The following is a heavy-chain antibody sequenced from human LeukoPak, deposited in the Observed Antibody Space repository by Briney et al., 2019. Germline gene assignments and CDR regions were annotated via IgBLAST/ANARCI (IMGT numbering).Heavy chain of an antibody. Sequence: GRSLRLSCAASGFTFSSYGMHWVRQAPGKGLEWVAVISYDGSNKYYADSVKGRFTISRDNSKKTLYLQMNSLRAEDTAVYYCAKADRGWGVITKDWGQGTLVTVSS. J-gene: IGHJ4*02. V-gene: IGHV3-30*18. CDR3: AKADRGWGVITKD. D-gene: IGHD3-10*01. CDR2: ISYDGSNK. CDR1: GFTFSSYG.